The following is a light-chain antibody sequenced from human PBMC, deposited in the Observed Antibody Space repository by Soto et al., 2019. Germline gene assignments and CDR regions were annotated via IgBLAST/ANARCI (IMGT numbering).Light chain of an antibody. V-gene: IGKV3-15*01. CDR2: FAS. CDR3: QQYNKWPLT. CDR1: QTVSNN. J-gene: IGKJ4*01. Sequence: EIVMTQSPATLSVSPGEKATLSCRASQTVSNNLAWYQQKPGQAPRLLIYFASTRATGIPARFSGSGSGTEFTFTISSLQSEEFAVYYCQQYNKWPLTFGGGTKVETK.